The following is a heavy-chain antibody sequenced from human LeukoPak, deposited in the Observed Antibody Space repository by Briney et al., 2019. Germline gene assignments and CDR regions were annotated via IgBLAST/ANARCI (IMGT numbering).Heavy chain of an antibody. D-gene: IGHD6-13*01. CDR3: ASGGSGYSSSWYNWFNP. Sequence: GGSLRLSCAASGFTFSSYSMNWVRQAPGKGLEWVSYISTSSNTIYYADSVKGRFTICRDNAKTSLYLQMHSLRAEDTAVYYCASGGSGYSSSWYNWFNPWGQGTLVTVSS. V-gene: IGHV3-48*01. J-gene: IGHJ5*02. CDR2: ISTSSNTI. CDR1: GFTFSSYS.